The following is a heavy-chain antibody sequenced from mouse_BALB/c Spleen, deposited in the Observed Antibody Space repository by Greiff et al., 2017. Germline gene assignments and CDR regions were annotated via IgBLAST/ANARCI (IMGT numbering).Heavy chain of an antibody. CDR3: ARDCGLRRPFAY. CDR2: IRNKANGYTT. J-gene: IGHJ3*01. CDR1: GFTFTDYY. D-gene: IGHD2-4*01. Sequence: EVQGVESGGGLVQPGGSLRLSCATSGFTFTDYYMSWVRQPPGKALEWLGFIRNKANGYTTEYSASVKGRFTISRDNSQSILYLQMNTLRAEDSATYYCARDCGLRRPFAYWGQGTLVTVSA. V-gene: IGHV7-3*02.